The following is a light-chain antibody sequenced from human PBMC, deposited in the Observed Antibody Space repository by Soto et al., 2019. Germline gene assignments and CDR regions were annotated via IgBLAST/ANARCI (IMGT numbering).Light chain of an antibody. CDR3: ETWDSDTHTV. V-gene: IGLV4-60*02. CDR1: SGHSYYI. J-gene: IGLJ3*02. Sequence: QLVLTQSSSASASLGSSVKLTCTLSSGHSYYIIAWHQQQPGKAPRYLMKLEGSGSYNKGSGVPDRFSGSSSGAERYLTISNLQFEDEADYYCETWDSDTHTVFGGGTKLTVL. CDR2: LEGSGSY.